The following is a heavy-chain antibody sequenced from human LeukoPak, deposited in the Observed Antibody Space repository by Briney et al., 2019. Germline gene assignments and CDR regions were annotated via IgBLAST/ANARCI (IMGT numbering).Heavy chain of an antibody. CDR3: ARAFGSSAECFDY. Sequence: AASVKVSCKASGYTFTGYYMHWVRQAPGQGLEWMGWINPNSGGTNYAQKFQGRVTMTRDTSISTAYMELSRLRSDDTAVYYCARAFGSSAECFDYWGQGTLVTVSS. D-gene: IGHD2-15*01. J-gene: IGHJ4*02. V-gene: IGHV1-2*02. CDR2: INPNSGGT. CDR1: GYTFTGYY.